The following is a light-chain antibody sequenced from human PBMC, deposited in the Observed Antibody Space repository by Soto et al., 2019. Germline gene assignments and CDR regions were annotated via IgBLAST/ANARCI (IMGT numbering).Light chain of an antibody. CDR1: GSDVGGYNY. CDR3: CSYAGSYTPWV. CDR2: DVS. V-gene: IGLV2-11*01. J-gene: IGLJ3*02. Sequence: QSALTQPRSVSGSPGQSVTISCTGTGSDVGGYNYVSWYQQDPGKAPKLMIYDVSKRPSGVPDRFSGSKSGNTASLTISGLQAEDEADYYCCSYAGSYTPWVFGGGTKLTVL.